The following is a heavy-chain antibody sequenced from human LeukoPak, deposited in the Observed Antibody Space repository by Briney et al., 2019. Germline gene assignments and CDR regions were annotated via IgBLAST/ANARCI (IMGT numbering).Heavy chain of an antibody. D-gene: IGHD2-15*01. J-gene: IGHJ4*02. CDR3: ARVLHYSGGYALDY. CDR1: GYTFTSYG. CDR2: ISAYNGNT. Sequence: ASVKVSCKASGYTFTSYGISWVRQAPGQGLEWMGWISAYNGNTNYAQKLQGRITMTRDTSTNTVYMELSSLRSEDTAVYYCARVLHYSGGYALDYWGQGTLVTVSS. V-gene: IGHV1-18*01.